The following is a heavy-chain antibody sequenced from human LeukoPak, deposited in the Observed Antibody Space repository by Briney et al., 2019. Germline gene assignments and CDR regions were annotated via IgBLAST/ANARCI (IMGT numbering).Heavy chain of an antibody. Sequence: SETLSLTCTVSGVAISGDYWIWIRQSPGRGLEYIGSIFYRESFSYGGTTFYNPSLQSRVTISVDTSKNAFSLRLSSVTAADTAVYYCARQISGNKDYWGQGILVTVSS. CDR1: GVAISGDY. CDR2: IFYRESFSYGGTT. CDR3: ARQISGNKDY. J-gene: IGHJ4*02. D-gene: IGHD1/OR15-1a*01. V-gene: IGHV4-59*04.